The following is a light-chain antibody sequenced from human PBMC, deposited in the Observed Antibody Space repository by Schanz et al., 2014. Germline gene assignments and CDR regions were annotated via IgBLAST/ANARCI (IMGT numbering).Light chain of an antibody. Sequence: DIQMTQSPSSLSASVGDRVTITCQASQDISNNLNWYQQKPGKAPKLLIYDASNLETGVPSRFSGSGSGTDFPFTISSLQPEDIATYYCQQYDNLPRFTFGPGTKVDIK. V-gene: IGKV1-33*01. CDR2: DAS. J-gene: IGKJ3*01. CDR3: QQYDNLPRFT. CDR1: QDISNN.